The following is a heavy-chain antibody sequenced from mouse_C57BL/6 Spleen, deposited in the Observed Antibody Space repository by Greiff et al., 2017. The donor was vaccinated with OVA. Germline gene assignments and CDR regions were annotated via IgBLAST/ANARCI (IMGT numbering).Heavy chain of an antibody. D-gene: IGHD1-1*01. CDR3: AKGYYGSSPHWYFDV. V-gene: IGHV5-12*01. CDR2: ISNGGGST. Sequence: EVKVEESGGGLVQPGGSLKLSCAASGFTFSDYYMYWVRQTPEKRLEWVAYISNGGGSTYYPDTVKGRFTISRDNAKNTLYLQMSRLKSEDTAMYYCAKGYYGSSPHWYFDVWGTGTTVTVSS. CDR1: GFTFSDYY. J-gene: IGHJ1*03.